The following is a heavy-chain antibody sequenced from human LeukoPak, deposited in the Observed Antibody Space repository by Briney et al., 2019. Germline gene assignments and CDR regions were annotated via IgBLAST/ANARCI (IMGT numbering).Heavy chain of an antibody. D-gene: IGHD1-26*01. V-gene: IGHV3-23*01. CDR2: ISGSGGST. J-gene: IGHJ4*02. CDR1: GFTFSSYG. Sequence: GGPLRLSCAASGFTFSSYGMSWVRQAPGKGLEWVSAISGSGGSTYYADSVKGRFTISRDNSKNSLYLQMNNLRAGDTAVYYCARVHSPSGIFDYWGQGTLVTVSS. CDR3: ARVHSPSGIFDY.